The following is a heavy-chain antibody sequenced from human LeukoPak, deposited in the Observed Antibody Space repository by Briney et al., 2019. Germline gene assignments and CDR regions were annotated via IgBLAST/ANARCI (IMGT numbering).Heavy chain of an antibody. Sequence: GGSRKLSCAASGFTFKLSAMTWVRQAPGKGLEWVSAIGGTGDDTYYADSVKGRFTISRDNSSNTLYLQMDGLRAEDTATYYCARDRGLYVGIDNNWFDPWGQGTLVIVSS. D-gene: IGHD3-10*02. CDR1: GFTFKLSA. CDR3: ARDRGLYVGIDNNWFDP. CDR2: IGGTGDDT. J-gene: IGHJ5*02. V-gene: IGHV3-23*01.